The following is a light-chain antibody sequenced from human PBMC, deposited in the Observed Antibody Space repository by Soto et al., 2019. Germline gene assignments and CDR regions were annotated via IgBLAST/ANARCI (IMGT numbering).Light chain of an antibody. CDR3: QQRNIWPPVT. V-gene: IGKV3-11*01. Sequence: EIVLTQSPANLSLSPWERATLSCSASPSVTNYLAWYQQKPGQAPRLLIYGAFNRATGIPARFSGSGSGTDFTLTISSLEPEDFAVYYCQQRNIWPPVTFGQGTRLEI. CDR1: PSVTNY. CDR2: GAF. J-gene: IGKJ5*01.